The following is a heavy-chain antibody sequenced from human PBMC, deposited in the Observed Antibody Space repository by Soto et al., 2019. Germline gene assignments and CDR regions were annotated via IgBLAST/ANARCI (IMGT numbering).Heavy chain of an antibody. J-gene: IGHJ6*02. Sequence: GASVKVSCKASGYTFTSYGISWVRQAPGQGLEWMGWISAYNGNTNYAQKLQGRVTMTTDTSTSTAYMELRRLRSDDTAVYYCARDRVAAVVLRFLEWLQYYGMDVWGQGTTVTV. CDR1: GYTFTSYG. CDR2: ISAYNGNT. V-gene: IGHV1-18*04. D-gene: IGHD3-3*01. CDR3: ARDRVAAVVLRFLEWLQYYGMDV.